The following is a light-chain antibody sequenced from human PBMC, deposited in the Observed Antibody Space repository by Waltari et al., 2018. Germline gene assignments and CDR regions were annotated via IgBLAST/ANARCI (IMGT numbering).Light chain of an antibody. CDR1: QSIMYSSNNKNF. V-gene: IGKV4-1*01. Sequence: DIVMSQSPDSLAVSLGERATINGRSSQSIMYSSNNKNFLAWYQQNPGQSPKLLIYWASTRQSGVPDRFTGSWSGTDFTLTITSVQPEDVAIYYCQQYFITPFTFGPGTKVEIK. J-gene: IGKJ3*01. CDR2: WAS. CDR3: QQYFITPFT.